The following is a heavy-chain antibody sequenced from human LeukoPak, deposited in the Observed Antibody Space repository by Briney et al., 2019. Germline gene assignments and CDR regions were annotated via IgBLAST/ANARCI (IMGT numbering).Heavy chain of an antibody. CDR3: ARAVERWLQVTPNFDC. Sequence: APLKVSCKASGYTFTRSSMHCVRQALGQGLEWMGIINPSGGSTSYAQKIRGRVTMTRGTSTSSVYMELSSLRSEDTAVYYCARAVERWLQVTPNFDCWGQGTLVTVSS. J-gene: IGHJ4*02. D-gene: IGHD5-24*01. CDR2: INPSGGST. CDR1: GYTFTRSS. V-gene: IGHV1-46*01.